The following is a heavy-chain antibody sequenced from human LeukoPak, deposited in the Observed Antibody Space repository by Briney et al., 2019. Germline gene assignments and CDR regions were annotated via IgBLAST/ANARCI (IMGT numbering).Heavy chain of an antibody. J-gene: IGHJ6*02. V-gene: IGHV3-48*03. CDR3: ARDGGGGYDMAV. D-gene: IGHD2-15*01. CDR2: IGERGRTI. CDR1: GFTFSTYE. Sequence: PGGSLRLSCAASGFTFSTYEMNWVRQAPGKGLEWVSYIGERGRTIYYAASVKGRFTISRDDAKKSLYLQMNNLRVEDTAVYYCARDGGGGYDMAVWGQGTTVSVSS.